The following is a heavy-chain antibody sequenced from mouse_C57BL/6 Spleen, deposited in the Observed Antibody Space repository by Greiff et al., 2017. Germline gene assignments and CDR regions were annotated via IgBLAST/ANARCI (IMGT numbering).Heavy chain of an antibody. V-gene: IGHV1-55*01. CDR2: IYPGSGST. D-gene: IGHD2-2*01. Sequence: VKLLESGAELVKPGASVKMSCKASGYTFTSYWITWVKQRPGQGLEWIGDIYPGSGSTNYNEKFKSKATLTVDTSSSTAYMQLSRLTSEDSAVYYCARERGYGYDEEGFDYWGQGTTLTVSS. J-gene: IGHJ2*01. CDR3: ARERGYGYDEEGFDY. CDR1: GYTFTSYW.